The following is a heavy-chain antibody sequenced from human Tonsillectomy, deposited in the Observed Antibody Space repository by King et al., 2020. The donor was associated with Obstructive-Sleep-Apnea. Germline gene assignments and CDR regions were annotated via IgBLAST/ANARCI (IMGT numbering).Heavy chain of an antibody. CDR3: AKAIGTGHYHSGTQKRPYCYYGMDV. CDR2: ISYDGINK. D-gene: IGHD3-10*01. V-gene: IGHV3-30*18. Sequence: VQLVESGGGVVQPGRSLRLSCAASGFPFSTYGKHWVRQAPGKGLEWVAIISYDGINKYYADSVKGRFTISGDNSKNTLYLQMSSLGPEDTAVYYCAKAIGTGHYHSGTQKRPYCYYGMDVWGQGTTVTVSS. CDR1: GFPFSTYG. J-gene: IGHJ6*02.